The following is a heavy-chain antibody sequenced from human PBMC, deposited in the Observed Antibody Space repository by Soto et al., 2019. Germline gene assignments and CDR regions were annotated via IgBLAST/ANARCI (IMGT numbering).Heavy chain of an antibody. CDR1: GGSFRGSF. V-gene: IGHV4-34*01. J-gene: IGHJ4*02. CDR3: ARGEGPAAGT. CDR2: ISHSGST. Sequence: QVQLQQWGAGLLKPSETLSLTCAVYGGSFRGSFWSWIRQSPGKGLEWIGEISHSGSTDYNPSLKXXVXIXXDTSKNQFSLKLSSVTAADTAVYYCARGEGPAAGTWGQGNLVTVSS. D-gene: IGHD6-13*01.